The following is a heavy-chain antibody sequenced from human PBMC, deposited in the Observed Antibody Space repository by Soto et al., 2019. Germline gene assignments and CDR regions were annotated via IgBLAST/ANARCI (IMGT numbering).Heavy chain of an antibody. J-gene: IGHJ4*02. CDR3: ARDRKKFGEFNFDY. D-gene: IGHD3-10*01. Sequence: GGSLRLSCAASGFTFSSYAMHWVRQAPGKGLEWVAVISYDGSNKYYADSVKGRFTISRDNSKNTLYLQMNSLRAEDTAVYYCARDRKKFGEFNFDYWGQGTLVTVSS. CDR2: ISYDGSNK. CDR1: GFTFSSYA. V-gene: IGHV3-30-3*01.